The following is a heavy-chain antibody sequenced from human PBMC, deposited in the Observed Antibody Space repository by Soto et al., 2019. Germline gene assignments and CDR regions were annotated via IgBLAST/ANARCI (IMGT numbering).Heavy chain of an antibody. CDR2: INAGNGNT. Sequence: ASVKVSCKASVYTFTSYAIHWVRQAPGQRLEWMGWINAGNGNTKYSQKFQGRVTITRDTSASTAYMELSSLRSEDTAVYYCARGYCSGGSCYYNPLDYWGQGTLVTVSS. D-gene: IGHD2-15*01. CDR1: VYTFTSYA. J-gene: IGHJ4*02. V-gene: IGHV1-3*01. CDR3: ARGYCSGGSCYYNPLDY.